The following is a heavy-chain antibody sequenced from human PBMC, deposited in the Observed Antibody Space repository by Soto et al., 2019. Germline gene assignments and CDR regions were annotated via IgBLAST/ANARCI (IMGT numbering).Heavy chain of an antibody. J-gene: IGHJ6*02. CDR2: IYYSGST. CDR1: GGSIRSSSYY. D-gene: IGHD3-3*01. CDR3: ARPYYDFGYGMDV. V-gene: IGHV4-39*01. Sequence: QLQLQESDPGLVKPSETLSLTCNVSGGSIRSSSYYWGWIRQPPGKGLEWIGSIYYSGSTYYNPSLKSRVTISVDTSKNQFALKLSSVPAADTAVYYCARPYYDFGYGMDVWGQGTTVTGSS.